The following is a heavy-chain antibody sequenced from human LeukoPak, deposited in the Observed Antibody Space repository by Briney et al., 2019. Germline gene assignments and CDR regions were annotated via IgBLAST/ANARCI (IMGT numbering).Heavy chain of an antibody. CDR2: INSDGSST. J-gene: IGHJ4*02. CDR1: GFTFSRDW. D-gene: IGHD1-26*01. V-gene: IGHV3-74*01. CDR3: ARRSPIVGALDY. Sequence: GGSLRLSCAASGFTFSRDWMHWVRQAPGKGLVWVSRINSDGSSTSYADSVKGRFPISRDNAKKTLYLLMNSLRAEDTAVYYCARRSPIVGALDYWGQGTLVTVSS.